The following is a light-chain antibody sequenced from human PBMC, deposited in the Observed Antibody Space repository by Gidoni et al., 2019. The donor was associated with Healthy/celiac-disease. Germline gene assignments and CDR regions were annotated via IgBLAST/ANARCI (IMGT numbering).Light chain of an antibody. V-gene: IGKV1-39*01. Sequence: DIQMTQSPSSLSASVGDRVTITCRASQSISSYLNCYQQKQGKAPKLLIYAASSFQSGVPSRFSGSGSGTYFTLTISSLQPEDFATYYCQQSYSTPPTFXQXTKVXIK. CDR1: QSISSY. CDR2: AAS. CDR3: QQSYSTPPT. J-gene: IGKJ1*01.